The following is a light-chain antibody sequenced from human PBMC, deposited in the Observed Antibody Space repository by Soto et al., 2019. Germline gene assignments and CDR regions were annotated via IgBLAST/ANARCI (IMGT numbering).Light chain of an antibody. Sequence: QSVLTQPASVSWSPGHSITISCTGTSGDVGVYKFVSWYQQHPGKAPKLIIYEVSNRPSGVSSRFSGSMSGNTASLTISGLQAEEEADYYCGSYTGTIYVFGTGTKVTVL. CDR1: SGDVGVYKF. CDR3: GSYTGTIYV. J-gene: IGLJ1*01. CDR2: EVS. V-gene: IGLV2-14*01.